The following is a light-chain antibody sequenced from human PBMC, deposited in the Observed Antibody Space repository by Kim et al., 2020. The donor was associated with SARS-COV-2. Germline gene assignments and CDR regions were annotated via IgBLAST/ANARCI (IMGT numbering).Light chain of an antibody. CDR2: LNSDGSH. CDR1: SEHSSYA. J-gene: IGLJ3*02. Sequence: QLVLTQSPSASASLGASVRLTCTLNSEHSSYAIAWHQQQPEKGPRYLMKLNSDGSHTKGDGIPDRFSGSSSGAERYLTISSLQSEDEADYYCQTWGTVGVFGGGTQRTV. V-gene: IGLV4-69*01. CDR3: QTWGTVGV.